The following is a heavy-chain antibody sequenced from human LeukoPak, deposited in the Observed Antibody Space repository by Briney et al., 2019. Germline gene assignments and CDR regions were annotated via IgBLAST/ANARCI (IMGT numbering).Heavy chain of an antibody. CDR2: IYYSGST. CDR1: SGSISSGGYY. D-gene: IGHD6-13*01. Sequence: SQTLSLTCTVRSGSISSGGYYWSWIRQHPGKGLEWIGYIYYSGSTYYNPSLKSGVTISVDTSKNQFSLKLSSVTAADTAVYYCARGGEIAAAAIDYWGQGTLVTVSS. CDR3: ARGGEIAAAAIDY. J-gene: IGHJ4*02. V-gene: IGHV4-31*03.